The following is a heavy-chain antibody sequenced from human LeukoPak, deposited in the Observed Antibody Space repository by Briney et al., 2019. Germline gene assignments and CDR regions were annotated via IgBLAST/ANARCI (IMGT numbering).Heavy chain of an antibody. CDR3: ARVRYCDY. D-gene: IGHD1-14*01. CDR2: ITWNSGSI. Sequence: GGSLRLSCAASGFTFDDYAMHWVRQAPGKGLEWVSGITWNSGSIGYADSVKGRFTISRDNAKNTLYLQMNRLRAEDTAVYYCARVRYCDYWGQGTLVTVSS. CDR1: GFTFDDYA. J-gene: IGHJ4*02. V-gene: IGHV3-9*01.